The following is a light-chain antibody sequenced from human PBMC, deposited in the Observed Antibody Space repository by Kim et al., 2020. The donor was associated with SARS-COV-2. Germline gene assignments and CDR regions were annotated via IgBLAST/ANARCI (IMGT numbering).Light chain of an antibody. CDR2: GKN. CDR1: SLRSYY. V-gene: IGLV3-19*01. J-gene: IGLJ3*02. CDR3: NSRDSSGNHWV. Sequence: ALGQTVSTTCKGDSLRSYYASWYQQKPGQAPVLVIYGKNNRPSGIPDRFSGSSSGNTASLTITGAQAEDEADYYCNSRDSSGNHWVFGGGTQLTVL.